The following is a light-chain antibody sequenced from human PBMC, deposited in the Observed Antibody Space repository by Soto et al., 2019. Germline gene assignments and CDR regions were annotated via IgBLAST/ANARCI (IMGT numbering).Light chain of an antibody. V-gene: IGLV2-8*01. CDR2: EVN. CDR3: SSYTSSSTLFYV. Sequence: QSALTQPPSASGSPGQSVTISCTGTSSDVGGFKFVSWYQHHPGKAPRLLIYEVNKRPSGVPDRFSGSKSGNTASLTVSGLQGEDEADYYCSSYTSSSTLFYVFGTGTKLTVL. CDR1: SSDVGGFKF. J-gene: IGLJ1*01.